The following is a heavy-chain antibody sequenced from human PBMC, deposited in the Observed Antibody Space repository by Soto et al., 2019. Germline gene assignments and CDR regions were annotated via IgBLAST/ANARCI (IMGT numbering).Heavy chain of an antibody. D-gene: IGHD3-10*01. Sequence: EVQLVESGGGLVQPEGSLRLSCAASGFTFSSYDMHWVPQATGKGLEWVSAIGTAGDTYYPGSVKGRFTISRENAKTSLYLQMNSLRAGGTAVYYCARERPYGSSGMDVWGQGTTVTVSS. CDR2: IGTAGDT. V-gene: IGHV3-13*04. J-gene: IGHJ6*02. CDR1: GFTFSSYD. CDR3: ARERPYGSSGMDV.